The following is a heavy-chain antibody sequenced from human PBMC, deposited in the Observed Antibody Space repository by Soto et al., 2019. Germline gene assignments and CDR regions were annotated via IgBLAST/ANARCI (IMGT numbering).Heavy chain of an antibody. V-gene: IGHV4-31*11. D-gene: IGHD6-19*01. CDR1: GGSISTTDYY. Sequence: TLSLTCAFYGGSISTTDYYLSWIRQRPGKGLEWLGYISASGTTYSNPSLESRVTLSLDTSENQFSLRLTSLTAADTAVYYCARDLGSEQWFFDSWGQGTLVTVSS. CDR3: ARDLGSEQWFFDS. CDR2: ISASGTT. J-gene: IGHJ4*02.